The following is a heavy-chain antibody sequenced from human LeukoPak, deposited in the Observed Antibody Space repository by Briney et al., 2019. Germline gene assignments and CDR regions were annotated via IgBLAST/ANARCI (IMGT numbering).Heavy chain of an antibody. Sequence: ASVKVSCKASGGTFSSYAISWVRQAPGQGLEWMGGIIPIFGTANYAQKFQGRVTITADESTSTAYMELSSLRSEDTAVYYCATSHYYDSSGYYQGGYYWGQGTLVTVSS. D-gene: IGHD3-22*01. CDR1: GGTFSSYA. V-gene: IGHV1-69*13. J-gene: IGHJ4*02. CDR3: ATSHYYDSSGYYQGGYY. CDR2: IIPIFGTA.